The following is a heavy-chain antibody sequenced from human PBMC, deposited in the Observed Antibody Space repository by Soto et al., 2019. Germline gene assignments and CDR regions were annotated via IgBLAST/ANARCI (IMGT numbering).Heavy chain of an antibody. Sequence: SETLSLTCVVYGGSFSAYYYSWIRQPPGKGLEWIGEINHSGSTNYNPSLKSRVTISIDTSKNQFSLKLKSVTAADTALYYCARVERSGWTPNFFESWGLGTLVTVSS. CDR1: GGSFSAYY. J-gene: IGHJ4*02. CDR2: INHSGST. D-gene: IGHD6-19*01. V-gene: IGHV4-34*01. CDR3: ARVERSGWTPNFFES.